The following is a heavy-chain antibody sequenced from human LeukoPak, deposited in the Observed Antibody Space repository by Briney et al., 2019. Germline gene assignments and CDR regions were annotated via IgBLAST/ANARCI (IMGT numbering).Heavy chain of an antibody. V-gene: IGHV3-21*01. D-gene: IGHD2-2*01. J-gene: IGHJ4*02. CDR3: ANICSSTSCYETYFDY. CDR2: ISGSSTYI. CDR1: GFSFSSYS. Sequence: GGSLRLSCAASGFSFSSYSMNWVRQAPGKGLEWVSSISGSSTYIYYADSVKGRFTISRDNAKNTLYLQMNSLRAEDTAVYYCANICSSTSCYETYFDYWGQGTLVTVSP.